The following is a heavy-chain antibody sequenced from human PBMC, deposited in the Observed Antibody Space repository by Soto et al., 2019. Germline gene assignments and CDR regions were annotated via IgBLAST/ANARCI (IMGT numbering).Heavy chain of an antibody. CDR3: ARSFAATPDY. D-gene: IGHD2-15*01. J-gene: IGHJ4*02. CDR1: GYTFTGYY. Sequence: ASVNVSCKASGYTFTGYYLHWVRQAPGQGLEWMGWINPKSGGTHSAQRFQGRVTMTRDTSISTAYMELSRLRSDDTAVYYCARSFAATPDYWGQGTLVTVSS. CDR2: INPKSGGT. V-gene: IGHV1-2*02.